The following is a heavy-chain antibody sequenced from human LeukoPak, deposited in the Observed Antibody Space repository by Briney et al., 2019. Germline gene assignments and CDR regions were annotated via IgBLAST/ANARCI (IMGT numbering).Heavy chain of an antibody. CDR2: MNPNSGNT. Sequence: PGASVKVSCKASGYTFTSYDINWVRQATGQGLEWMGWMNPNSGNTGYAQKFQGRVTMTRDTSISTAYMELSRLRSDDTAVYYCARTIMGREKRYYFDYWGQGTLVTVSS. CDR3: ARTIMGREKRYYFDY. CDR1: GYTFTSYD. J-gene: IGHJ4*02. D-gene: IGHD3-16*01. V-gene: IGHV1-8*01.